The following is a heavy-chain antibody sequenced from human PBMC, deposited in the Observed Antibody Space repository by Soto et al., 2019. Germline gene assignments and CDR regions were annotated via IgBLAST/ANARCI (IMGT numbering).Heavy chain of an antibody. J-gene: IGHJ4*02. Sequence: EVQLVESGGSLVQPGGSLRLSCSASGLTFSSYDMHWVRQGTGKGLEWVSAIGTTGDTYYAGSVKGRFTISRENAKNSLYLQMNSLRAGDTAIYFCARAIGPTLFDYWGQGTLVTVSS. D-gene: IGHD3-22*01. CDR1: GLTFSSYD. CDR3: ARAIGPTLFDY. CDR2: IGTTGDT. V-gene: IGHV3-13*04.